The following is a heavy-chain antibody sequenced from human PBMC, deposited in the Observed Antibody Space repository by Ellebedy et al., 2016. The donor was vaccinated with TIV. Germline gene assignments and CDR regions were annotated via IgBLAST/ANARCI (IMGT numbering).Heavy chain of an antibody. CDR1: GHTLMELS. V-gene: IGHV1-24*01. CDR2: FDPEHGRA. J-gene: IGHJ6*02. CDR3: ARDYYGSGSYYKYYYGMDV. D-gene: IGHD3-10*01. Sequence: ASVKVSCKVSGHTLMELSMHWVRQAPGKGLEWVGGFDPEHGRAIYAQKFQGRVTMTEDTSTDTVYMELSSLRSDDTAVYYCARDYYGSGSYYKYYYGMDVWGQGTTVTVSS.